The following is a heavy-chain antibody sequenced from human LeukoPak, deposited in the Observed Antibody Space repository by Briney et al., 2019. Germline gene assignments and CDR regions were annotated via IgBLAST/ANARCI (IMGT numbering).Heavy chain of an antibody. V-gene: IGHV3-48*04. CDR2: ISTSSSTI. Sequence: AGGSLRLSCAASGFTFSSYSMNWVRQAPGKGPEWVSYISTSSSTIYYADSVKGRFTISRDNAKNSLYLQMNSLRAEDTAVYYCARVPMARPNYYYYYYMDVWGKGTTVTVSS. J-gene: IGHJ6*03. CDR3: ARVPMARPNYYYYYYMDV. CDR1: GFTFSSYS. D-gene: IGHD5-24*01.